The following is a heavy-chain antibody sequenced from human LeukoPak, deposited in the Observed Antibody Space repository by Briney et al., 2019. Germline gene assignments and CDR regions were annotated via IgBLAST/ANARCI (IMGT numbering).Heavy chain of an antibody. CDR3: AKDSRETLAGTEDY. Sequence: GSSVKVSCKASGGTFSSYAISWVRQAPGQGLEWMGGIIPIFGTANYAQKFQGRVTITADESTSTAYMELSSLRSEDTAVYYCAKDSRETLAGTEDYWGRGTLVTVSS. CDR2: IIPIFGTA. D-gene: IGHD6-19*01. CDR1: GGTFSSYA. J-gene: IGHJ4*02. V-gene: IGHV1-69*01.